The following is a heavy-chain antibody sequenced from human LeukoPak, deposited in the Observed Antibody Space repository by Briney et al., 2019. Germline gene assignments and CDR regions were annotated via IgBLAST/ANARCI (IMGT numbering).Heavy chain of an antibody. CDR3: ARDYDDSSGYFDY. J-gene: IGHJ4*02. V-gene: IGHV3-30-3*01. CDR1: GFTFSSYA. CDR2: ISYDGSNE. D-gene: IGHD3-22*01. Sequence: GGSLRLSCAASGFTFSSYAMHWVRQAPGKGLEWVAVISYDGSNEYYADSVKGRFTISRDNSKNTLYLQMNSLRAEDTAVYYCARDYDDSSGYFDYWGQGTLVTVSS.